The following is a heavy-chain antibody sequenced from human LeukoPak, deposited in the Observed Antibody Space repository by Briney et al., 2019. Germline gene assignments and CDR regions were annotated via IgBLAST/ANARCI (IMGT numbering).Heavy chain of an antibody. Sequence: PSETLSLTCTVSGYSISSGYYWGWIRQPPGKGLEWIGSIYHSGSTYYNPSLKSRVTISVDTSKNQFSLKLSSVTAADTAVYYCARGTESYTTGGIDYWGQGTLVTVSS. CDR1: GYSISSGYY. CDR3: ARGTESYTTGGIDY. V-gene: IGHV4-38-2*02. J-gene: IGHJ4*02. CDR2: IYHSGST. D-gene: IGHD3-10*01.